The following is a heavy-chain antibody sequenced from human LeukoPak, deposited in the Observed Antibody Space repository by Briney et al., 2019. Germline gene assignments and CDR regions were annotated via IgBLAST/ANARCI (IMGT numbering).Heavy chain of an antibody. CDR1: GFTFSSYW. D-gene: IGHD2-2*01. J-gene: IGHJ6*02. CDR3: ARKIVVPAAIAYYYYGMDV. V-gene: IGHV3-7*01. CDR2: IKQDGSEK. Sequence: GGSPRLSCAASGFTFSSYWMSWVRQAPGKGLEWVANIKQDGSEKYYVDSVKGRFTISRDNAKNSPYLQMNSLRAEDTAVYYCARKIVVPAAIAYYYYGMDVWGQGTTVTVSS.